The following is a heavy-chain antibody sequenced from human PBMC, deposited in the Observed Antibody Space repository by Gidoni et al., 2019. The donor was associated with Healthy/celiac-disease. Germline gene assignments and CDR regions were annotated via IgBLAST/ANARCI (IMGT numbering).Heavy chain of an antibody. V-gene: IGHV3-23*01. D-gene: IGHD6-19*01. Sequence: EVQLLESGGGLVQPGGALRLSCAASGFTFSSYAMIWVRQAPGKGMEWVSAISGSCGSTYYADSVKGRFTISRDNSKNTLYLQMNSLRAEDTAVYYCAKDGSGAYWGQGTLVTVSS. CDR3: AKDGSGAY. CDR2: ISGSCGST. CDR1: GFTFSSYA. J-gene: IGHJ4*02.